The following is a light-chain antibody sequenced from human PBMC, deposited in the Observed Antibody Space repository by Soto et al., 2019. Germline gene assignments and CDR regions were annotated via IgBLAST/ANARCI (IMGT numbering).Light chain of an antibody. V-gene: IGKV1-6*01. CDR3: LEDYNYPLA. J-gene: IGKJ4*01. CDR2: AAS. Sequence: AIQMTQSPSSLSASVGDRVTITCRASQGIRNDLGWYQEKPGKAPKLLIYAASSSQSGVPSRFSGSESGTDFTLTISSLQPEDFATYYCLEDYNYPLAFGGGTKVEIK. CDR1: QGIRND.